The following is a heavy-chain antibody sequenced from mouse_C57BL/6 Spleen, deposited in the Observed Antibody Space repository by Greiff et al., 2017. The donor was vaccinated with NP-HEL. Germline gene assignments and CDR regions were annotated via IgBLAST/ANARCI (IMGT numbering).Heavy chain of an antibody. D-gene: IGHD2-1*01. J-gene: IGHJ4*01. CDR1: GYAFSSSW. V-gene: IGHV1-82*01. Sequence: QVQLQQSGPELVKPGASVKISCKASGYAFSSSWMNWVKQRPGKGLEWIGRIYPGDGDTNYNGKFKGKATLTADKSSSTAYMQLSSLTSEDSAVYFCVRGGNYGAIDYWGQGTSVTVSS. CDR2: IYPGDGDT. CDR3: VRGGNYGAIDY.